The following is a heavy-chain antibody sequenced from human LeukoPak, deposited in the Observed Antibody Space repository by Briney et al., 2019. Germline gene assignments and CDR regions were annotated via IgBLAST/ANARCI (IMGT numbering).Heavy chain of an antibody. D-gene: IGHD3-9*01. Sequence: ASVKVSCKASGYTFTSYYMHWVRQAPRQGLEWMGIINPSGGSTSYAQKFQGRGTMTRDTSTSTVYMELSSLRSEDTAVYYCARDLPHVLRYFDWLSGDDAFDIWGQGTMVTVSS. J-gene: IGHJ3*02. CDR2: INPSGGST. CDR1: GYTFTSYY. CDR3: ARDLPHVLRYFDWLSGDDAFDI. V-gene: IGHV1-46*01.